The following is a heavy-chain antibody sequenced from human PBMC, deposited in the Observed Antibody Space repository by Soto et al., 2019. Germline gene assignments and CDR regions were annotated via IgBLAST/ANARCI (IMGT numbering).Heavy chain of an antibody. CDR2: ICYSGIT. Sequence: TCTVXXXSVSNXVXXXXWVRQPPGKXXXXIGSICYSGITYFXPSLKSRVTMSVDPSXXXXSLNLKSVTAADTALYFCGRHRRETGTHAQPLDSWGQGILVTVSS. CDR3: GRHRRETGTHAQPLDS. J-gene: IGHJ4*02. CDR1: XXSVSNXVXX. D-gene: IGHD1-1*01. V-gene: IGHV4-39*01.